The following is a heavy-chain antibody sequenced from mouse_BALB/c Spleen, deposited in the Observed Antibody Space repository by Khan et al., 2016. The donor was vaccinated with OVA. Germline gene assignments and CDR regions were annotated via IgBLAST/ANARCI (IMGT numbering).Heavy chain of an antibody. CDR1: GFSLTNYG. Sequence: VQLQESGPGLAAPSQSLSITCTIPGFSLTNYGVHWVRQPPGKGLEWLAVIWSDGSTTYNSALKSRLTITKDNSQSQVFLKMNSLQPDDTAIYYTARQPCDRNDSMDYWGQGTSVTVSS. D-gene: IGHD2-3*01. CDR3: ARQPCDRNDSMDY. CDR2: IWSDGST. J-gene: IGHJ4*01. V-gene: IGHV2-6-1*01.